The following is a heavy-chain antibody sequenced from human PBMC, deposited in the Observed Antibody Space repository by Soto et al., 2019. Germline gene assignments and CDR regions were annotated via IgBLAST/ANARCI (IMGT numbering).Heavy chain of an antibody. Sequence: PGGSLRLSCAASGLTFRSYWMHWVRQAPGKGLVWVSRINTDGSVAMYVDSVKGRFTISRDNAKKSLYLQMNSLRAEDTAVYYCAREDYDILTGYYRVDYYYGMDVWGQGTTVTVSS. J-gene: IGHJ6*02. D-gene: IGHD3-9*01. CDR3: AREDYDILTGYYRVDYYYGMDV. V-gene: IGHV3-74*03. CDR2: INTDGSVA. CDR1: GLTFRSYW.